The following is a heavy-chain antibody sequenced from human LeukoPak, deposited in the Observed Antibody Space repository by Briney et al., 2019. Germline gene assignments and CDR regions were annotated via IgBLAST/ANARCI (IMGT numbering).Heavy chain of an antibody. CDR2: IYTSGST. J-gene: IGHJ4*02. D-gene: IGHD3-16*01. V-gene: IGHV4-4*07. CDR1: GGSISSYY. CDR3: ARDSQEKLGFTLDY. Sequence: SETLSLTCTVSGGSISSYYWSWIRQPAGKGLEWIGRIYTSGSTNYNPSLKSRVTMSVDTSKNHFSLKLSSVTAADTAVYYCARDSQEKLGFTLDYWGQGTLVTVSS.